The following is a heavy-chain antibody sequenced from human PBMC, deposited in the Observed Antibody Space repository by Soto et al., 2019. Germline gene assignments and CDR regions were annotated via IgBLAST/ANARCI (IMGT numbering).Heavy chain of an antibody. CDR2: ISGSGGST. Sequence: EVHMLESGGDLVQPGGSLRLSCADSSFTFNMSAMSWVRQAPGKGLEWVSGISGSGGSTYYTDSVKGRFTISRDNSKNSLYLQLNSLRDEETAVYYCATGYCRSDNCHFTHWGQGTLVTVSS. J-gene: IGHJ4*02. D-gene: IGHD2-2*03. CDR3: ATGYCRSDNCHFTH. V-gene: IGHV3-23*01. CDR1: SFTFNMSA.